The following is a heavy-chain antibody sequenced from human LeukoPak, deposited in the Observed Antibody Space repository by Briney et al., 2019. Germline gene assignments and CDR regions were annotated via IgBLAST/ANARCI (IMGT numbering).Heavy chain of an antibody. J-gene: IGHJ6*03. CDR3: AKIPGSKTIYLNHLGYCSSTSCYAAPWYYYYYMDV. V-gene: IGHV3-30*02. D-gene: IGHD2-2*01. CDR2: IRHDGGNK. CDR1: GFTFSSYG. Sequence: PGGSLRLSRAASGFTFSSYGMQWVRQAPGEGLGWVAFIRHDGGNKYHADPVKGRFTISRDNSKNSLYLQMNSLRAEDTAVYYCAKIPGSKTIYLNHLGYCSSTSCYAAPWYYYYYMDVWGKGTTVTVSS.